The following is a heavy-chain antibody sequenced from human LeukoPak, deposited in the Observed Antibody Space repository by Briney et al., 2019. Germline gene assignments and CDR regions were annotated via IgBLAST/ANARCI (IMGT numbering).Heavy chain of an antibody. CDR3: AKELFFDY. V-gene: IGHV3-21*04. Sequence: PGGSLRLSCAASGFTFSSYSMNWVRQAPGKGLEWVSSISSSSSYIYYADSVKGRFTISRDNSKNTLYLQMNSLRAEDTAVYYCAKELFFDYWGQGTLVTVSS. CDR1: GFTFSSYS. J-gene: IGHJ4*02. CDR2: ISSSSSYI. D-gene: IGHD2-21*01.